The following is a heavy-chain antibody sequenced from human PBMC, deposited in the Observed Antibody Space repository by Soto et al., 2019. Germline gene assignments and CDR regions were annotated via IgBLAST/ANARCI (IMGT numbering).Heavy chain of an antibody. D-gene: IGHD6-6*01. V-gene: IGHV5-51*01. J-gene: IGHJ4*02. CDR3: ARGGVSTRTFDY. CDR2: IYPSDSDT. CDR1: GYNFAGYW. Sequence: GESLKISFKGSGYNFAGYWIAWVRQMPGKGLELMGIIYPSDSDTRYRPSFQGQVTISADKSISSAYLQWSSLGASDTAMYYCARGGVSTRTFDYWGQGTPVTVSS.